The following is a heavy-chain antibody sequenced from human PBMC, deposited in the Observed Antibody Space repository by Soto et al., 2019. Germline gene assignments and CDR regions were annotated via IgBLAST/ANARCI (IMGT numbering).Heavy chain of an antibody. Sequence: QVQLVQSGAEVKKPGASVKVSCKASGYTFTNYGISWARQAPGQGLEWMGWISANNGKTNYAQNVQGRVTMTTDTATTTAYMELRSLRSDDTAIYYCARGPDYYGSGSYFDRWGRGTLVTVSS. J-gene: IGHJ2*01. V-gene: IGHV1-18*01. CDR3: ARGPDYYGSGSYFDR. CDR1: GYTFTNYG. D-gene: IGHD3-10*01. CDR2: ISANNGKT.